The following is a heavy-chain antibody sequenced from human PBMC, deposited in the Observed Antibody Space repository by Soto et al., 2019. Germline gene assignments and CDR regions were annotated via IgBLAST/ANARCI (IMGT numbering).Heavy chain of an antibody. CDR2: ISSSSSYI. V-gene: IGHV3-21*01. D-gene: IGHD6-19*01. J-gene: IGHJ4*02. Sequence: EVQLVESGGGLVKPGGSLRLSCAASGFTFSSYSMNWVGQAPGKGLEWVSSISSSSSYIYYADSVKGRFTISRDNAKNSLYLQMNSLRAEDTAVYYCASSIAVAVPGARWGQGTLVTVSS. CDR1: GFTFSSYS. CDR3: ASSIAVAVPGAR.